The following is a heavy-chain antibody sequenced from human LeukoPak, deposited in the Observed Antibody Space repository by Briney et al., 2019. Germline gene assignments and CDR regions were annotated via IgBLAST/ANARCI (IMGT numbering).Heavy chain of an antibody. D-gene: IGHD1-1*01. CDR2: ISNSGNTI. V-gene: IGHV3-11*01. CDR3: ASRHFHHMHV. J-gene: IGHJ6*03. CDR1: GFTFSDYY. Sequence: GGSLRLSGAASGFTFSDYYMSWIRQAPGKGLEWVSYISNSGNTIYYADSVKGRFTISRDNAKNSLYLQMNSLRAEDTAVYYCASRHFHHMHVWGKGTTVTVSS.